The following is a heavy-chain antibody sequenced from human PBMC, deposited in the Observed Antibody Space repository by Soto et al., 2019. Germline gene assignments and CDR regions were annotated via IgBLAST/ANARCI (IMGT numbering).Heavy chain of an antibody. D-gene: IGHD6-13*01. J-gene: IGHJ5*02. CDR2: IYYSGST. CDR3: ARLPGYSSSYWFDP. CDR1: GGSIRNYY. Sequence: SETLSLTCNVSGGSIRNYYWMWIRQPPGKGLEWIGYIYYSGSTNYNPSLKSRVTISVDTSKNQFSLKLSSVTAADTAVYYCARLPGYSSSYWFDPWGQGTLVTVSS. V-gene: IGHV4-59*12.